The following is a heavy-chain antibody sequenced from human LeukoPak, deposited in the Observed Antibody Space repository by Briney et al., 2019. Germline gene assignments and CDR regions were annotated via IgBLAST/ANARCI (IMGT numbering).Heavy chain of an antibody. V-gene: IGHV1-3*01. CDR3: ARGGGSSPIDY. Sequence: GASVKVSCKTSGYTFTNYAIHWVRQAPGQRLEWMGWINAGYGNTKYSQKFQGRVTLTSDTSANTAYMELRSLRSDDTAVYYCARGGGSSPIDYWGQGTLVTVSS. J-gene: IGHJ4*02. CDR1: GYTFTNYA. CDR2: INAGYGNT. D-gene: IGHD1-26*01.